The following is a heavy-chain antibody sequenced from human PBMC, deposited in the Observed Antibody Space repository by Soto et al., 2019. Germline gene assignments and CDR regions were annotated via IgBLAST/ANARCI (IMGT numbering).Heavy chain of an antibody. CDR1: GGSIATSSYF. J-gene: IGHJ5*02. V-gene: IGHV4-39*02. CDR2: IDYRGTI. Sequence: ETLSLTCTVSGGSIATSSYFWAWIRRPPGKGLEWIGSIDYRGTIYNNPSLKSRVTISVDTSKNHFSLKLDSVTAADTALYYCSRRAPEGFDPWGQGTLVTISS. CDR3: SRRAPEGFDP.